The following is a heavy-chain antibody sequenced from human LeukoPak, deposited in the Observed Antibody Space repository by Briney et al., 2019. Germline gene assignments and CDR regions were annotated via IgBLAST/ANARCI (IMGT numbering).Heavy chain of an antibody. CDR3: ARQGDGGYSYGNFDS. D-gene: IGHD5-18*01. J-gene: IGHJ4*02. V-gene: IGHV4-39*01. CDR1: GGSISSRAYY. Sequence: SETLSLTCTVSGGSISSRAYYWGWIRPPPGKGLEWIGSIYYTGATYSSPSLKSRLTISLDTSENHFSLKLSSVTAADAAVYYCARQGDGGYSYGNFDSWGQGTLVAVSS. CDR2: IYYTGAT.